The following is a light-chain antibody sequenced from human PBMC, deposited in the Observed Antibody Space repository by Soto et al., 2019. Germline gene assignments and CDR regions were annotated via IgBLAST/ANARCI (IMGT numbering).Light chain of an antibody. Sequence: EKVMPRSPAPLSVSLGESATLACRASQSLNSNLAWYQQKLGQAPRVLIYGASTRATGIPARFSGSGSGTEFTLTISSLQSEDFAVYYCQEYNTWPWTFGQGTKVDIK. CDR3: QEYNTWPWT. V-gene: IGKV3-15*01. J-gene: IGKJ1*01. CDR1: QSLNSN. CDR2: GAS.